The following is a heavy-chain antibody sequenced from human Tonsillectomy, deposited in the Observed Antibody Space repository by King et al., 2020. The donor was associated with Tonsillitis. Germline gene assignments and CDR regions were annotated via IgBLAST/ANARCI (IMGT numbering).Heavy chain of an antibody. CDR1: GFTFSSYA. J-gene: IGHJ6*02. Sequence: QLVQSGGGVVQPGRSLRLSCAASGFTFSSYAMHCVRQAPGQGLEWVASISFDGIHKYYADSVKGRFTISRDNSKNTPYLQMNILRAEETAGYYCARRDGALDYYYYGMDVWGQGTTVTVSS. V-gene: IGHV3-30-3*01. D-gene: IGHD4-17*01. CDR3: ARRDGALDYYYYGMDV. CDR2: ISFDGIHK.